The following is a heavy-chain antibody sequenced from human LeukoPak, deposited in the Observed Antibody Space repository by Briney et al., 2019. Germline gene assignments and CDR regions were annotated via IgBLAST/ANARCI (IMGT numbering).Heavy chain of an antibody. Sequence: PGGSLRLSCSASGFAFSSYAMHWVRQAPGKGLEYVSAISSNGGSTYYADSVKGRFTISRDNSKNTLYLQMSSLRAEDTAVYYCAKGYGDPSHFDYWGQGTLVTVSS. CDR2: ISSNGGST. V-gene: IGHV3-64D*09. J-gene: IGHJ4*02. CDR3: AKGYGDPSHFDY. D-gene: IGHD4-17*01. CDR1: GFAFSSYA.